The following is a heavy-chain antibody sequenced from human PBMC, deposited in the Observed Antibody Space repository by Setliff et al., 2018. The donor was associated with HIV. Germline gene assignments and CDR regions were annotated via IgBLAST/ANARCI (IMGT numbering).Heavy chain of an antibody. V-gene: IGHV3-7*05. D-gene: IGHD6-19*01. J-gene: IGHJ1*01. CDR1: GFSFSRYW. CDR3: AREGSTAVAGYADYFQD. Sequence: GGSLRLSCAASGFSFSRYWMSWVRQAPGKGLEWVASIDHFGSEENYVDSVKGRFTISRDNTKNSLHLQLDSLSAEDAAVYFCAREGSTAVAGYADYFQDWGQGTLVTVSS. CDR2: IDHFGSEE.